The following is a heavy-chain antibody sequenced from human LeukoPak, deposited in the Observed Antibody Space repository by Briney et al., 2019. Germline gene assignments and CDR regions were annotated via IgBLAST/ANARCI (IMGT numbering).Heavy chain of an antibody. J-gene: IGHJ4*02. CDR3: AKDWDDYYGSGSYFDY. D-gene: IGHD3-10*01. Sequence: GGSLRLSCAASGFTFSSYGMHWVRQAPGKGLEWVAFIRYDGSNKYYTDSVKGRFTISRDNSKNTLYLQTNSLKTEDTAVYYCAKDWDDYYGSGSYFDYWGQGTLVTVSS. CDR2: IRYDGSNK. V-gene: IGHV3-30*02. CDR1: GFTFSSYG.